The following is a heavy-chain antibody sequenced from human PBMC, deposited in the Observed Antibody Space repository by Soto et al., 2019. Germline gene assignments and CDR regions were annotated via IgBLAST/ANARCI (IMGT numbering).Heavy chain of an antibody. J-gene: IGHJ5*02. CDR1: GYTFTSYG. V-gene: IGHV1-18*04. CDR3: ARDFWSGYYGYWFDP. Sequence: AASVKVSCKASGYTFTSYGISWVRQAPGQGLEWMGWISAYNGNTNYAQKLQGRVTMTTDTSTSTAYMELRSLRSDDTAVYYCARDFWSGYYGYWFDPWGQGTLVTVSS. D-gene: IGHD3-3*01. CDR2: ISAYNGNT.